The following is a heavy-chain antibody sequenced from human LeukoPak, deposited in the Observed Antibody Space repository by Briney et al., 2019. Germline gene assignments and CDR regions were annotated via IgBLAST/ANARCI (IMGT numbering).Heavy chain of an antibody. V-gene: IGHV1-46*01. Sequence: ASVKVSCKPSGYTFISYYMHWVRQAPGQGLEWMGIINPRSGSTSYPQKFQDRVTMTRDTSTSTVYMELSSLKSEDTAVYYCAREDVVLVDAVRYYYYGMDVWGQGTTVTVSS. J-gene: IGHJ6*02. CDR1: GYTFISYY. CDR2: INPRSGST. D-gene: IGHD2-8*01. CDR3: AREDVVLVDAVRYYYYGMDV.